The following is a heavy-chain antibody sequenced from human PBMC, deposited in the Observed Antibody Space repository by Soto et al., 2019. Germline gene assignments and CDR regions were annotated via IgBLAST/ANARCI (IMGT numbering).Heavy chain of an antibody. J-gene: IGHJ4*02. CDR2: IYSGGST. CDR1: GFTVSSNY. V-gene: IGHV3-66*01. CDR3: ARDIWENGDYVGGDY. Sequence: GGSLRLSCAASGFTVSSNYMSWVRQAPGKGLEWVSVIYSGGSTYYADSVKGRFTISRDNFKNTLYLQMNSLRAEDTAVYYCARDIWENGDYVGGDYWGQGTLVTVSS. D-gene: IGHD4-17*01.